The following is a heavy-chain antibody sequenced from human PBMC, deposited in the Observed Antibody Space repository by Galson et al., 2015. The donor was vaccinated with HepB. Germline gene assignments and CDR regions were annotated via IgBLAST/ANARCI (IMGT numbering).Heavy chain of an antibody. CDR3: AREAMGRGSGSYSAFDY. V-gene: IGHV1-18*01. CDR2: ISTKRGNT. Sequence: SCKASGYTFNKYGISWVRQAPGQGVEWMGWISTKRGNTKHAQRLQGRVTMTTETSTNTAYMELRSLRSADTAVYYCAREAMGRGSGSYSAFDYWGQGTLVTVSS. D-gene: IGHD1-26*01. CDR1: GYTFNKYG. J-gene: IGHJ4*02.